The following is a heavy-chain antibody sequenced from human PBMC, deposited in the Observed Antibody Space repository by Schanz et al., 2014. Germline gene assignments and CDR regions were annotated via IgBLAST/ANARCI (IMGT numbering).Heavy chain of an antibody. J-gene: IGHJ4*02. D-gene: IGHD3-10*01. CDR1: GFTFTNYA. V-gene: IGHV3-23*01. CDR3: VSSGSYSSYAS. Sequence: PGGSLRLSCAASGFTFTNYAMSWVRQAPGKGLEWVSLISDSGDTAYYADSVKGRFTISRDNFKGALYLQMSSLRAEDTAVYHCVSSGSYSSYASWGQGTLVTVSS. CDR2: ISDSGDTA.